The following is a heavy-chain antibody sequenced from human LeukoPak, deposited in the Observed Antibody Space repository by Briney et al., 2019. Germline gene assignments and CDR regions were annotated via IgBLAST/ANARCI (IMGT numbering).Heavy chain of an antibody. D-gene: IGHD3-10*01. CDR2: ISAYNGNT. V-gene: IGHV1-18*04. CDR3: ARGSVRITMVRGVIRALGY. Sequence: APVKVSCKASGYTFTSYGISWVRQAPGQGLEWMGWISAYNGNTNYAQKLQGRVTMTTDTSTSTAYMELRSLRSDDTAVYYCARGSVRITMVRGVIRALGYWGQGTLVTVSS. CDR1: GYTFTSYG. J-gene: IGHJ4*02.